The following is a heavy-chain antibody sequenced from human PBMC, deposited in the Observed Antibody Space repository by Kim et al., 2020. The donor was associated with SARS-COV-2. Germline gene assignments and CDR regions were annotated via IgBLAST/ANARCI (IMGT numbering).Heavy chain of an antibody. CDR2: IYSGGST. V-gene: IGHV3-53*01. Sequence: GGSLRLSCAASGFTVSSNYMSWVRQAPGKGLEWVSVIYSGGSTYYADSVKGRFTISRDNSKNTLYLQMNSLRAEDTAVYYCARDKRKFSDFWSGYREDYYYYYMDVWGKGTTVTVSS. CDR3: ARDKRKFSDFWSGYREDYYYYYMDV. CDR1: GFTVSSNY. D-gene: IGHD3-3*01. J-gene: IGHJ6*03.